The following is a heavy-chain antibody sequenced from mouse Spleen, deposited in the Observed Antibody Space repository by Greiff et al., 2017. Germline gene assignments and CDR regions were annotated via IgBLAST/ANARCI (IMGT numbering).Heavy chain of an antibody. Sequence: QVQLKQPGAELVKPGASVKLSCKASGYTFTSYWMQWVKQRPGQGLEWIGEIDPSDSYTNYNQKFKGKATLTVDTSSSTAYMQLSSLTSEDSAVYYCARGGLTDYAMDYWGQGTSVTVSS. CDR2: IDPSDSYT. J-gene: IGHJ4*01. CDR3: ARGGLTDYAMDY. V-gene: IGHV1-50*01. CDR1: GYTFTSYW. D-gene: IGHD1-3*01.